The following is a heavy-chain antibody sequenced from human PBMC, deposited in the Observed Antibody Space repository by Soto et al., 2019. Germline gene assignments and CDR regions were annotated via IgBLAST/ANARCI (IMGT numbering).Heavy chain of an antibody. Sequence: PXGSLGLSCAASGFTFSSYWMHWVRQAPGKGLVWVSRINSDGSSTSYADSVKGRFTISRDNAKNTLYLQMNSLRAEDTAVYYCARVSPVGYYDFWSGYLGFDPWGQGTPVTVSS. CDR3: ARVSPVGYYDFWSGYLGFDP. CDR2: INSDGSST. D-gene: IGHD3-3*01. J-gene: IGHJ5*02. V-gene: IGHV3-74*01. CDR1: GFTFSSYW.